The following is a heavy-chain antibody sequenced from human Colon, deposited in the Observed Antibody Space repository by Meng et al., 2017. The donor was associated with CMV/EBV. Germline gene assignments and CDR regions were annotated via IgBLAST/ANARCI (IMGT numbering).Heavy chain of an antibody. CDR2: ISAYNGNT. CDR3: ARHRRLAIFGVVIIPGDAFDI. CDR1: GYTFVSHN. V-gene: IGHV1-18*01. D-gene: IGHD3-3*01. Sequence: ASVKVSCKASGYTFVSHNITWVRQAPGQGLEWMGWISAYNGNTNYAQKLKGRVTMTTDTSTSTAHMELRSLRSDDTAVYYCARHRRLAIFGVVIIPGDAFDIWGQGTVVTVS. J-gene: IGHJ3*02.